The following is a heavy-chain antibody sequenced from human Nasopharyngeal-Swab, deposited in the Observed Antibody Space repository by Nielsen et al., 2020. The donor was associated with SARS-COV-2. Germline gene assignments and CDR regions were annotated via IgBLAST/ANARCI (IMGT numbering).Heavy chain of an antibody. V-gene: IGHV3-23*01. CDR2: IDSLHNT. D-gene: IGHD3-9*01. CDR1: GFTFRSYA. J-gene: IGHJ4*02. CDR3: VKDYLREGYF. Sequence: GGSLRLSCAASGFTFRSYAMTWVRQAPGKGLEWVSAIDSLHNTYYSDSLNGRFPLSRDNSKNKLYLQMNSLRAEDTAVYYCVKDYLREGYFGGQGTLVTVSS.